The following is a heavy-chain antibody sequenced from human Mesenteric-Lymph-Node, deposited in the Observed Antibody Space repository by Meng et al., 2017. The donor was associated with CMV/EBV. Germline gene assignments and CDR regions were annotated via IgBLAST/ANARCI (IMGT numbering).Heavy chain of an antibody. V-gene: IGHV3-30*04. Sequence: GGSLRLSCAASGFTFSSYAMHWVRQAPGKGLEWVAAISYDGSNKYYADSEKGRFTISRDNSKNTLYLQMNSLRVEDAAVYYCARGTPSYVGTIRYFDDCGQGTLVTVSS. CDR1: GFTFSSYA. D-gene: IGHD3-9*01. J-gene: IGHJ4*02. CDR2: ISYDGSNK. CDR3: ARGTPSYVGTIRYFDD.